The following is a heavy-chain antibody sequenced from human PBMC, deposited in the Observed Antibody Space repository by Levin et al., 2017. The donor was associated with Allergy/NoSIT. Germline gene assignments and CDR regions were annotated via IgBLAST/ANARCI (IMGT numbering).Heavy chain of an antibody. D-gene: IGHD1-1*01. V-gene: IGHV3-23*01. CDR2: ITGGGFNT. Sequence: PGGSLRLSCAASGFTFCDYAMTWVRQAPGKGLEWVSVITGGGFNTYYGDSVKGRFTVSRDNSKNTLYLELNSLRAEDTAVYYCAKKQGGTSGFSFDVWGQGTMVTVSS. CDR3: AKKQGGTSGFSFDV. CDR1: GFTFCDYA. J-gene: IGHJ3*01.